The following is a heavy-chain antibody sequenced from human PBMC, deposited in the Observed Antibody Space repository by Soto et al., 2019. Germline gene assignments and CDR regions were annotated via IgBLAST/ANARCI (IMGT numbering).Heavy chain of an antibody. V-gene: IGHV4-38-2*02. CDR1: GYSISSGYY. Sequence: KTSETLSLTCAVSGYSISSGYYWGWIRQPPGKGLEWIGSIYHSGSNYYNPSLKSRVTISVDTSKNQFSLKLRSVTAADTAVYYCAREDSRTFDPWGQGTLVTVSS. J-gene: IGHJ5*02. CDR2: IYHSGSN. D-gene: IGHD3-22*01. CDR3: AREDSRTFDP.